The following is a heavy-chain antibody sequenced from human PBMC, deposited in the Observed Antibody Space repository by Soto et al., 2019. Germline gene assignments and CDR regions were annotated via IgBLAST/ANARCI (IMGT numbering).Heavy chain of an antibody. CDR1: SEV. D-gene: IGHD1-26*01. Sequence: SEVGSLIRKNPGKGLEWIGYIYYSGSTNYNPSLKSRVTISVDTSKNQFSLKLSSVTAADTAVYYFARHSRDGTSVSGFGPWGQRTLVTVPS. CDR3: ARHSRDGTSVSGFGP. V-gene: IGHV4-59*08. CDR2: IYYSGST. J-gene: IGHJ5*02.